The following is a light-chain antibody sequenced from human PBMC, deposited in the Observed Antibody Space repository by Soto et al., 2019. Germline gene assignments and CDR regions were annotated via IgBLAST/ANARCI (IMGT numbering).Light chain of an antibody. V-gene: IGKV1-39*01. CDR1: QNIRNY. Sequence: DIQMTHAPSSLSASVRDSVTITCRASQNIRNYLNWYQQKPARAPKILIYAASSLQSGVPSRFSGGGSGTDFTLPITSLQPEDFATYYCQQSYRSPWTFGQGPKVEIK. CDR2: AAS. J-gene: IGKJ1*01. CDR3: QQSYRSPWT.